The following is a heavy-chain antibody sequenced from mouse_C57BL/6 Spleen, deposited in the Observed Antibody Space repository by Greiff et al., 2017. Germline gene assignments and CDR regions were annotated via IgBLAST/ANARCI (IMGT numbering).Heavy chain of an antibody. CDR1: GYTFTDYY. CDR2: INPYNGGT. V-gene: IGHV1-19*01. J-gene: IGHJ2*01. Sequence: VQLQQSGPVLVKPGASVKMSCKASGYTFTDYYMNWVKQSHGKSLEWIGVINPYNGGTSYNQQFKGKATLTVDKSSSTAYMELNSLTSEDSAVYYCASYQDLDDWGQGTTLTVSS. CDR3: ASYQDLDD.